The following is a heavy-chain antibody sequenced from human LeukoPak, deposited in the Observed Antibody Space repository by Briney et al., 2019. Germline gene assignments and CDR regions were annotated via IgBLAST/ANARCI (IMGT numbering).Heavy chain of an antibody. CDR2: INHSGST. D-gene: IGHD6-19*01. CDR3: ARAEAVAGDFDY. Sequence: PSETLSLTCTVSGASVGSAGYYWSWIRQPPGKGLEWIGEINHSGSTNYNPSLKSRVTISVDTSKNQFSLKLSSVTAADTAVYYCARAEAVAGDFDYWGQGTLVTVSS. J-gene: IGHJ4*02. CDR1: GASVGSAGYY. V-gene: IGHV4-34*01.